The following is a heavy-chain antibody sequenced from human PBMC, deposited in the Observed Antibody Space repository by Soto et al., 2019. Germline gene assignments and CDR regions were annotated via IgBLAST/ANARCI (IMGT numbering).Heavy chain of an antibody. CDR1: GFTFSSYA. Sequence: GGSLRLSCAASGFTFSSYAMHWVRQAPGKGLEWVAVISYDGSNKYYADSVKGRFTISRDNSKNTLYLQMNSLRAEDTAVYYCARDKKKGWAATRPHGYYYYYGMDVWGQGTTVTVSS. V-gene: IGHV3-30-3*01. D-gene: IGHD6-6*01. J-gene: IGHJ6*02. CDR2: ISYDGSNK. CDR3: ARDKKKGWAATRPHGYYYYYGMDV.